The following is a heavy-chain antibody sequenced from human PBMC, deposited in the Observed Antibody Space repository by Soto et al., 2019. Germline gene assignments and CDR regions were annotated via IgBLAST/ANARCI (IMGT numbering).Heavy chain of an antibody. CDR1: GYTFTGYD. V-gene: IGHV1-8*01. CDR2: MNPNSGNT. J-gene: IGHJ6*03. D-gene: IGHD6-13*01. CDR3: ARGFRIAGYYYYYYMDV. Sequence: GASVKVSCKASGYTFTGYDINWVRQATGQGLEWMGWMNPNSGNTGYAQKFQGRVTMTRNTSISTAYMELSSLRSEDTAVYYCARGFRIAGYYYYYYMDVWGKGTTVTVSS.